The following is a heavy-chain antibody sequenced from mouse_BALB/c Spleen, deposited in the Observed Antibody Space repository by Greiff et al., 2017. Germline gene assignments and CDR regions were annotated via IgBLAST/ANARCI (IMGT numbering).Heavy chain of an antibody. CDR1: GFTFSDYY. D-gene: IGHD2-10*01. Sequence: DVHLVESGGGLVKPGGSLKLSCAASGFTFSDYYMYWVRQTPEKRLEWVATISDGGSYTYYPDSVKGRFTISRDNAKNNLYLQMSSLKSEDTAMYYCAREGAYSFDYWGQGTTLTVSS. CDR3: AREGAYSFDY. J-gene: IGHJ2*01. V-gene: IGHV5-4*02. CDR2: ISDGGSYT.